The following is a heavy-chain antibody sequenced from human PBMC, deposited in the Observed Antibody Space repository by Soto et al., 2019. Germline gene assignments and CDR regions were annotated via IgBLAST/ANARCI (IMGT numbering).Heavy chain of an antibody. CDR1: GGSISSGNSYA. D-gene: IGHD3-16*01. V-gene: IGHV4-30-2*01. J-gene: IGHJ5*02. CDR2: ISHTGRT. Sequence: SETLSLTCAVSGGSISSGNSYAWSWIRQPPGKGLEWIGSISHTGRTSYNPSLKRRVTMSVDKSKNQFSLKLSSVTAADMAVYYCARAVAPYLGTWFDPWGQGSLVTVSS. CDR3: ARAVAPYLGTWFDP.